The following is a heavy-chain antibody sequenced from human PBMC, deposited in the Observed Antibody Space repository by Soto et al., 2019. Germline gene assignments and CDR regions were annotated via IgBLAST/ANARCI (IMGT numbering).Heavy chain of an antibody. Sequence: PSETLSLTCTVSGGSISSYYWSWIRQPPGKGLEWIGYIYYSGSTNYNPSLKSRVTISVDTSKNQFSLKLSSVTAADTAVYYCARHEVRGDDTGPYYYYYYMDVWGKGNTVTVSS. CDR1: GGSISSYY. CDR3: ARHEVRGDDTGPYYYYYYMDV. J-gene: IGHJ6*03. D-gene: IGHD3-10*01. V-gene: IGHV4-59*08. CDR2: IYYSGST.